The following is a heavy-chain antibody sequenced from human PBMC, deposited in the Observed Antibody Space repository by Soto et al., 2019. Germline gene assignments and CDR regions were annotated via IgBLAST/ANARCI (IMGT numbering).Heavy chain of an antibody. CDR1: GGSISGGGYY. J-gene: IGHJ2*01. Sequence: SETLSLTCTVSGGSISGGGYYWSWIRQPPGKGLEWIGYIYDSGSTYYNPSLKSRISISVDTSKNQFSLRLSSVTAADTAVYYCAREIIPLTTDWYSDLWGRGTLVTVSS. D-gene: IGHD4-17*01. CDR3: AREIIPLTTDWYSDL. V-gene: IGHV4-30-4*01. CDR2: IYDSGST.